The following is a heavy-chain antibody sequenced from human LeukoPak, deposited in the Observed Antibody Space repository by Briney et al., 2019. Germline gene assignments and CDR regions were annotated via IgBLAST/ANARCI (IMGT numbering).Heavy chain of an antibody. CDR2: IWYDESNK. CDR1: GFTFSSYG. J-gene: IGHJ5*02. Sequence: GGSLRLSCAASGFTFSSYGMHWVRQAPGKGLEWVAVIWYDESNKYYADSVKGRFTISRDNSKNTQYLQMNSLRAEDTAVYYCAKDLRRYNWNDGDWFDPWGQGTLVTVSS. D-gene: IGHD1-1*01. V-gene: IGHV3-33*06. CDR3: AKDLRRYNWNDGDWFDP.